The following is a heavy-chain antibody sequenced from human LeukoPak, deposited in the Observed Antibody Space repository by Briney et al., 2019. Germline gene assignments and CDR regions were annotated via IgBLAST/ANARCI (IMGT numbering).Heavy chain of an antibody. V-gene: IGHV4-30-4*02. CDR1: GGSISSGVYY. Sequence: SDTLSLTCTVSGGSISSGVYYWSWTRQPPGEGLEWNGHIYYSWSTYYNPSLKSRVTISVVTSKNQFSLKLSSVTAADTAVYYCARSGGRNYYDTNPFDYWGQGTLVTVSS. J-gene: IGHJ4*02. D-gene: IGHD3-22*01. CDR2: IYYSWST. CDR3: ARSGGRNYYDTNPFDY.